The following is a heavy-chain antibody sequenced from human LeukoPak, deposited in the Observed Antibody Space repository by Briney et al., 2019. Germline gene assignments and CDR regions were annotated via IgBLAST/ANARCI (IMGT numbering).Heavy chain of an antibody. J-gene: IGHJ6*03. V-gene: IGHV4-30-4*08. Sequence: SQTLPLTCTVSGGSISSGDYYWSWIRQPPGKGLEWIGYIYYSGSTYYNPSLKSRVTISVDTSKNQFSLKLSSVTAADTAVYYCARIKLDCSSTSCYYYYYYYMDVWGKGTTVTVSS. CDR3: ARIKLDCSSTSCYYYYYYYMDV. CDR2: IYYSGST. CDR1: GGSISSGDYY. D-gene: IGHD2-2*01.